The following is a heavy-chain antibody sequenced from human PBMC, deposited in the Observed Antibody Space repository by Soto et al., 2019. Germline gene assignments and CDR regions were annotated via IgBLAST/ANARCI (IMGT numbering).Heavy chain of an antibody. D-gene: IGHD3-22*01. CDR3: ARQSGSGYYTVAY. CDR1: GGYISSSTYY. CDR2: IYYGGSP. Sequence: QLQLQESGPGLVKPSETLSLTCTVSGGYISSSTYYWGWIRQPPGQGLEWIGNIYYGGSPYYNPSLKSRVTVSVDTSKNQFSLKLSSVTAADTAVYYCARQSGSGYYTVAYWGQGTLVTVSS. V-gene: IGHV4-39*01. J-gene: IGHJ4*02.